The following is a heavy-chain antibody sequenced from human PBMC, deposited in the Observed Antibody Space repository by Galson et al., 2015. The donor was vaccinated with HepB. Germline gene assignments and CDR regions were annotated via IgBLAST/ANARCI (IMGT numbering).Heavy chain of an antibody. V-gene: IGHV4-39*01. CDR2: VFYSGNT. J-gene: IGHJ4*02. CDR1: AGSISIRSYY. D-gene: IGHD6-19*01. CDR3: ARRPYLDTSGCPAFAY. Sequence: SETLSLTCTVSAGSISIRSYYWGWIRQPPGKGLEWIGNVFYSGNTYYNPSLNSRVTISLDTSKNQFSLKLPSMTAADTAAYYCARRPYLDTSGCPAFAYWRQGILVPVSS.